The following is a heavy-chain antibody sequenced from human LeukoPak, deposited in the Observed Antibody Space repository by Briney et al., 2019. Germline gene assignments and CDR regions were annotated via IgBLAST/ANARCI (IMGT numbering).Heavy chain of an antibody. D-gene: IGHD3-3*02. Sequence: SVKVSCKASGGTFSSYAISWVRQAPGQGLEWMGGIIPIFGTANYAQKFQGRVTITADESTSTAYMELSSQRSEDTAVYYCARDISSWWFDPWGQGTLVTVSS. J-gene: IGHJ5*02. CDR1: GGTFSSYA. V-gene: IGHV1-69*13. CDR3: ARDISSWWFDP. CDR2: IIPIFGTA.